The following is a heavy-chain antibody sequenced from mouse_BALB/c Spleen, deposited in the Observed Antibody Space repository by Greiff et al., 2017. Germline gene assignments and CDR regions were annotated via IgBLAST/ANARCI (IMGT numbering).Heavy chain of an antibody. D-gene: IGHD2-4*01. CDR1: GYTFTSYW. Sequence: EVQRVESGTVLARPGASVKMSCKASGYTFTSYWMHWVKQRPGQGLEWIGAIYPGNSDTSYNQKFKGKAKLTAVTSTSTAYMELSSLTNEDSAVYYCTRGYYDYDYAMDYWGQGTSVTVSS. CDR2: IYPGNSDT. CDR3: TRGYYDYDYAMDY. V-gene: IGHV1-5*01. J-gene: IGHJ4*01.